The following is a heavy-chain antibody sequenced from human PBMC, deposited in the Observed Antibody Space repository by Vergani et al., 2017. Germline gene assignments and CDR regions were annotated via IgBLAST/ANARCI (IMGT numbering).Heavy chain of an antibody. V-gene: IGHV1-58*02. CDR3: AAAALWAGYYYGMDV. CDR2: IVVGSGNT. CDR1: GFTFTSSA. Sequence: QLVQSGPEVKKPGTSVKVSCKASGFTFTSSAMQWVRQARGQRLEWIGWIVVGSGNTNYEQKFQERVTITRDMSTSTAYMELSSLRSEDTAVYYCAAAALWAGYYYGMDVWGQGTTVTVSS. D-gene: IGHD2-21*01. J-gene: IGHJ6*02.